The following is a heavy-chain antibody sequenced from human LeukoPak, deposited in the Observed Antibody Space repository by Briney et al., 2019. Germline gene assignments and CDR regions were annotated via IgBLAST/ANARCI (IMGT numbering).Heavy chain of an antibody. Sequence: ASVKVSCEASGYTFTSYYMHGVRQAPGQGLEWMGIISPSGASTTYAQNFQGRVTMTRDMSTSTVYMELSSLKSEDTAVYYCARGSSRSPRDAFDIWGQGTMVTVSS. V-gene: IGHV1-46*01. CDR2: ISPSGAST. CDR1: GYTFTSYY. CDR3: ARGSSRSPRDAFDI. J-gene: IGHJ3*02.